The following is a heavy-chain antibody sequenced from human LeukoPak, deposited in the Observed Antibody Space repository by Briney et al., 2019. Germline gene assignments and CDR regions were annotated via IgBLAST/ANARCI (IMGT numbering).Heavy chain of an antibody. J-gene: IGHJ4*02. D-gene: IGHD1-26*01. V-gene: IGHV1-8*02. Sequence: GASVKVSCKASGYAFTGYYMHWVRQAPGQGLVWMGWINPNSGNTGYAQKFQGRVTMTRNTSISTAYMELSSLRSEDTAVYYCARGLMGFDYWGQGTLVTVSS. CDR1: GYAFTGYY. CDR2: INPNSGNT. CDR3: ARGLMGFDY.